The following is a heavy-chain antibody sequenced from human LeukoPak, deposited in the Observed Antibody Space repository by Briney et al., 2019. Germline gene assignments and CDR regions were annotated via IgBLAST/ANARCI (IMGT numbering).Heavy chain of an antibody. D-gene: IGHD3-10*01. CDR3: ARVLWFGELLTNWFDP. Sequence: ASVTVSCTASGYTFTVYYMHWVRQAPGQGLEWMGWINPNSGGTNYAQKFQGRVTMTRDTSISTAYMELSRLRSDDTAVYYCARVLWFGELLTNWFDPWGQGSLVTVSS. J-gene: IGHJ5*02. V-gene: IGHV1-2*02. CDR1: GYTFTVYY. CDR2: INPNSGGT.